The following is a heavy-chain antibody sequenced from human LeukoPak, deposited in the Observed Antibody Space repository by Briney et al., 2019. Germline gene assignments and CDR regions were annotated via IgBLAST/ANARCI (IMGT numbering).Heavy chain of an antibody. D-gene: IGHD5-12*01. CDR1: GFTFSSYA. Sequence: GGSLRLSCAASGFTFSSYAMSWVRQAPGKGLEWVSAISGSGGSTYYADSVKGRFTISRDNFKITLYLQKNSLRAEDTGVYYCAKIVATAEDYWGQGTLVTVSS. V-gene: IGHV3-23*01. CDR2: ISGSGGST. J-gene: IGHJ4*02. CDR3: AKIVATAEDY.